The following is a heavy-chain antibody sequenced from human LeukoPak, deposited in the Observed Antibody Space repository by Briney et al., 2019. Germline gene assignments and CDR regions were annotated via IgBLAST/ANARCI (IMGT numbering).Heavy chain of an antibody. CDR2: INPYSGAT. CDR1: GFTFTTYF. J-gene: IGHJ3*02. CDR3: GRATYNSIWFHDAFDI. Sequence: GASVKVSCKASGFTFTTYFMHWVRQAPGQGLEWMGWINPYSGATNSAQKFQGRVTMTRDTSISTAYMELSMLTSDDTAVYYCGRATYNSIWFHDAFDIWGQGTMVTVSS. D-gene: IGHD6-13*01. V-gene: IGHV1-2*02.